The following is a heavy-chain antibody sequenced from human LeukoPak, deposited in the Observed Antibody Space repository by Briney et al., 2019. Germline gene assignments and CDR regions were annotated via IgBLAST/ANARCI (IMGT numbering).Heavy chain of an antibody. D-gene: IGHD6-13*01. CDR3: AREAMTAAGRGFDY. CDR2: IYTSGST. V-gene: IGHV4-4*07. J-gene: IGHJ4*02. CDR1: GGSISSYY. Sequence: SETLSLTCTVSGGSISSYYWSWIRQPAGKGLEWIGRIYTSGSTNYNPSLKSRLTMPVDTSKNQFSLNLTSVTAADTAVYYCAREAMTAAGRGFDYWGQGTLVTVSS.